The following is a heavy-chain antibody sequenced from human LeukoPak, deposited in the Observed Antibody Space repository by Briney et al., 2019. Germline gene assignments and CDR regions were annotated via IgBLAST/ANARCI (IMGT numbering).Heavy chain of an antibody. D-gene: IGHD6-19*01. CDR1: GGSISSSSYY. Sequence: SETLSLTCTVSGGSISSSSYYWGWIRQPPGKGLEWIGSIYYSGSTYYNPSLKSRVTISVDTSKNQFSLKLSSVTAADTAVYYCARLAQWLVPHFDYWGQGTLVTVSS. CDR2: IYYSGST. CDR3: ARLAQWLVPHFDY. J-gene: IGHJ4*02. V-gene: IGHV4-39*07.